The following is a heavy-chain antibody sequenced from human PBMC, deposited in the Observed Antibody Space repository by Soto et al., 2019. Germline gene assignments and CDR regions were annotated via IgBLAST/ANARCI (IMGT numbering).Heavy chain of an antibody. CDR2: IYHSGST. D-gene: IGHD6-19*01. CDR1: GSSISSGYS. J-gene: IGHJ6*02. V-gene: IGHV4-38-2*01. CDR3: ARAVAGTPPYDYYGMDV. Sequence: PSETLSLTCAVSGSSISSGYSSGWTRQPPGTGLEWIGSIYHSGSTYYNPSLKSRVTISVDTSKNQFSLKLSSVSAADTAVYYCARAVAGTPPYDYYGMDVWGQGTTVTVSS.